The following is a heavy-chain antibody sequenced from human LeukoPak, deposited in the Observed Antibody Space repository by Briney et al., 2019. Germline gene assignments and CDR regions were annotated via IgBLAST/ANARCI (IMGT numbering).Heavy chain of an antibody. Sequence: SQTLSLTCAISGDSVSSNSAAWNWIRQSPSRGLEWLGRTYYRSKWYNDYAVSVKSRITINPDTSKNQFSLQLNSVTPEDTAVYYCAREGPAHSIVGATTLENWFDPWGQGTLVTVSS. V-gene: IGHV6-1*01. CDR3: AREGPAHSIVGATTLENWFDP. CDR1: GDSVSSNSAA. D-gene: IGHD1-26*01. J-gene: IGHJ5*02. CDR2: TYYRSKWYN.